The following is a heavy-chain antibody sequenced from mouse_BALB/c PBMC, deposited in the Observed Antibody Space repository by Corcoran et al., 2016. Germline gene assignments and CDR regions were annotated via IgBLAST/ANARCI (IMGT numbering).Heavy chain of an antibody. J-gene: IGHJ4*01. CDR3: ARAYYGNFYARDY. CDR1: GFNIKDTY. CDR2: IDPANGNT. Sequence: EVQLQQSGAELVKPGASVKLSCTASGFNIKDTYMHWVKQRPEQGLEWIGRIDPANGNTKYDPKFQGKATITADTSSNTAYLQLSSLTSEDTAVYYCARAYYGNFYARDYWGQGASVTVSS. V-gene: IGHV14-3*02. D-gene: IGHD2-10*01.